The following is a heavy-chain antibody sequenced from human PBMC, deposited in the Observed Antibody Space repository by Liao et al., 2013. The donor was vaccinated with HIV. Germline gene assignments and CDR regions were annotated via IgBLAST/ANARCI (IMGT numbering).Heavy chain of an antibody. CDR3: ARDSDGNYPIDY. V-gene: IGHV4-61*02. D-gene: IGHD1-1*01. CDR2: IYTSGST. J-gene: IGHJ4*02. CDR1: GGSISSGSYY. Sequence: QVQLQESGPGLVKPSQTLSLTCTVSGGSISSGSYYWSWIRQPAGKGLEWIGRIYTSGSTNYNPSLKSRVTLSVDTSKNQFSLKLRSVTAADTAVYYCARDSDGNYPIDYWGQGTLVTVSS.